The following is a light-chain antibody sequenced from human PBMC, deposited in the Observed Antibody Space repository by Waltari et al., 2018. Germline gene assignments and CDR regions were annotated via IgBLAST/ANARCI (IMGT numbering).Light chain of an antibody. CDR2: GAL. CDR3: QQYDTSPGT. V-gene: IGKV3-20*01. Sequence: EIVLTQSPGTLSQSPGEKAILSCRASQSLKVAYVAWYQQRYGQAPRLLIYGALYRAADIPDRFSGSGSGTDFTLTITRLEPEDFAVYYCQQYDTSPGTFGQGTKLEMK. CDR1: QSLKVAY. J-gene: IGKJ2*01.